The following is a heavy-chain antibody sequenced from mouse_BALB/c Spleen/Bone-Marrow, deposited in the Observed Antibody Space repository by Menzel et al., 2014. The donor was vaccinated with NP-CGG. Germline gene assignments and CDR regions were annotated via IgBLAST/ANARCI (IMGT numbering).Heavy chain of an antibody. CDR1: GFSLTSYG. CDR2: IWAGGST. D-gene: IGHD2-2*01. V-gene: IGHV2-9*02. Sequence: VKVVESGPGLVAPSQSLSITCTVSGFSLTSYGVHWVRQPPGKGLEWLGVIWAGGSTNYNSALMSRLSISKDNSKSQIFLKMNSLQTDDTAMYYRARDREYGYYYAMDYWGQGTSVTVSS. J-gene: IGHJ4*01. CDR3: ARDREYGYYYAMDY.